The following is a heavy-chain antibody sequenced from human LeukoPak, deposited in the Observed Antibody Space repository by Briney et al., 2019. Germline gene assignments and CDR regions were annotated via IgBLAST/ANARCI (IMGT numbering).Heavy chain of an antibody. V-gene: IGHV1-8*03. Sequence: GASVKVSCKASGYTFNSYDINWVRQATGQGLEWMGWMNPNSGNTGYAQKFQGRVTITRNTSISTAYMELSSLRSEDTAVYYCARADVVVVVPAASYYYYYMDVWGKGTTVTVSS. CDR1: GYTFNSYD. CDR2: MNPNSGNT. J-gene: IGHJ6*03. CDR3: ARADVVVVVPAASYYYYYMDV. D-gene: IGHD2-2*01.